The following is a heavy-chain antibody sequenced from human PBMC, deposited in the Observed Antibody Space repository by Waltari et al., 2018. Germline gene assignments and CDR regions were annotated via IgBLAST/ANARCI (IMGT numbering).Heavy chain of an antibody. CDR1: GYNFIDYY. Sequence: LVQSEAEVRKPGASVKVSCQASGYNFIDYYVHWVRQAPGQGLEWMGWVNPNSGGTMYLRKFEGWVTFSTDTSVNTAYMEVTRLKSDDTATYFCARARAWGPKAFDVWGQGTRLTVSS. V-gene: IGHV1-2*04. CDR3: ARARAWGPKAFDV. CDR2: VNPNSGGT. D-gene: IGHD7-27*01. J-gene: IGHJ3*01.